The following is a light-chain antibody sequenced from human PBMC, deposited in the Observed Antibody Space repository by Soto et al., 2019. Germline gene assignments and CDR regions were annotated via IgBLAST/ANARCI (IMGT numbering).Light chain of an antibody. CDR2: SAS. J-gene: IGKJ4*01. Sequence: DIQMTQSPSSLSASVGDRVTITCRASQGIRNALGWYQQKPGKAPKHLIYSASSLQSGVPSRFSGSGSGTEFTLTISSLQPEDFATYYCVQHNSYPITSGGGTKVEI. V-gene: IGKV1-17*01. CDR3: VQHNSYPIT. CDR1: QGIRNA.